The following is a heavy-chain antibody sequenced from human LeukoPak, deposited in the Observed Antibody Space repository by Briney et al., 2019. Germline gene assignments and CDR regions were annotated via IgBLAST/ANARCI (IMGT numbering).Heavy chain of an antibody. Sequence: GGSLRLSCAASGFTFSSYSMNWVRQAPGKGLEWVSFISSSSSYIYYADSVKGRFTISRDNAKNSLYLQMNSLRAEDTAVYYCAKDVSGYARTAFDYWGQGTLVTVSS. V-gene: IGHV3-21*01. D-gene: IGHD3-3*01. J-gene: IGHJ4*02. CDR3: AKDVSGYARTAFDY. CDR1: GFTFSSYS. CDR2: ISSSSSYI.